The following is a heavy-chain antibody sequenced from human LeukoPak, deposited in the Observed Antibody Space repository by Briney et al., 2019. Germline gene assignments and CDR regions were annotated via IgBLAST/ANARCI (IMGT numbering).Heavy chain of an antibody. CDR2: ICYAGNT. CDR1: GGSISSYF. Sequence: SETLSLTCTVSGGSISSYFWSWIRQPPGKALEWIGYICYAGNTKYSPSLKGRVTISVDTSKNQFSLRLSSVTAADTAVYYCARHVAVTPWYFDLWGRGTLVTVSS. CDR3: ARHVAVTPWYFDL. D-gene: IGHD4-17*01. V-gene: IGHV4-59*08. J-gene: IGHJ2*01.